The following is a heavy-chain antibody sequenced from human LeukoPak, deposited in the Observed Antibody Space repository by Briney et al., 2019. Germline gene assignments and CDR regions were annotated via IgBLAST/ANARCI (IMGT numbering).Heavy chain of an antibody. Sequence: PSETLSLTCTVSGGSINSGSYYWSWIRQPAGKGLEWIGRIYTSGSTNYNPSLKTRVTMSVDTSKNQFSLKLSSVTAADTAVYYCARGPLTMTRGFDPWGQGTLVTVSS. CDR3: ARGPLTMTRGFDP. V-gene: IGHV4-61*02. CDR1: GGSINSGSYY. J-gene: IGHJ5*02. CDR2: IYTSGST. D-gene: IGHD4-17*01.